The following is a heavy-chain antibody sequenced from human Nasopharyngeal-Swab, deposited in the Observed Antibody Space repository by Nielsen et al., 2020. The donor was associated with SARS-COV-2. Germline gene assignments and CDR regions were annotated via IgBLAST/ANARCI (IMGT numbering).Heavy chain of an antibody. J-gene: IGHJ6*02. V-gene: IGHV1-8*01. D-gene: IGHD3-16*02. CDR1: GYTFTSYY. Sequence: ASVKVSCKASGYTFTSYYINWVRQATGQGLEWMGWMNPNSGNTGYAQKFQGRVTMTRNTSISTAYMELSSLRSEDTAVYYCARSARYYDYVWGSYRQSGMDVWGQGTTVTVSS. CDR2: MNPNSGNT. CDR3: ARSARYYDYVWGSYRQSGMDV.